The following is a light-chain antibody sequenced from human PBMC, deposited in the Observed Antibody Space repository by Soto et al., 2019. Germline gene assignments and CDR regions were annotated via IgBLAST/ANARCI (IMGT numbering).Light chain of an antibody. J-gene: IGKJ4*01. V-gene: IGKV4-1*01. CDR3: QQYYSTPLT. Sequence: DIVMNQSPDSLAVSLGERATINCKSSQSFLYSSNNKNYLAWYQQKPGQPPKLLIYWASTRESGVPDRFSGSGSGTDFTHTISSLQAEDVAVYYCQQYYSTPLTFGGGTKVDIK. CDR1: QSFLYSSNNKNY. CDR2: WAS.